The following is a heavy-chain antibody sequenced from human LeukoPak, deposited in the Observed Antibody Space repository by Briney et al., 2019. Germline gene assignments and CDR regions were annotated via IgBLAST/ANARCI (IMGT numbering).Heavy chain of an antibody. V-gene: IGHV4-34*01. CDR3: ARGHGLNFDY. J-gene: IGHJ4*02. Sequence: SETLSLTCAVYGGSFSGYYWSWIRQPPGKGLEWIGEINHSGSTNYNPSLKSRVTISVDTFKNQFSLKLSSVTAADTAVYYCARGHGLNFDYWGQGTLVTVSS. D-gene: IGHD3/OR15-3a*01. CDR1: GGSFSGYY. CDR2: INHSGST.